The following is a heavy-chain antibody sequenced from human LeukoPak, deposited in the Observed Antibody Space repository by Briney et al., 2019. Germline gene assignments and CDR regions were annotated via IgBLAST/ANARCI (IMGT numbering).Heavy chain of an antibody. V-gene: IGHV4-4*07. CDR2: FYISGST. CDR3: ARDVVATFYWYFDL. CDR1: GGSISSYY. D-gene: IGHD5-12*01. J-gene: IGHJ2*01. Sequence: NPSETLSLTCTVSGGSISSYYWSWIRQSAGKGLEWIGRFYISGSTNYNPSLKSRVTMSVDTSKNQFSLKLSSVTAADTAVYYCARDVVATFYWYFDLWGRGTLVTVSS.